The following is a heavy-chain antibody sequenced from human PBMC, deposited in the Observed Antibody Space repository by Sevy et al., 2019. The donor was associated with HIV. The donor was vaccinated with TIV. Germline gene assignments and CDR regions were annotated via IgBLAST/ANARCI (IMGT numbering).Heavy chain of an antibody. Sequence: GGSLRLSCAASGFTFSSYEMNWVRQAPGKGREWVSYISSDGTTIYYADSVKGRFTISRDNAQNSVSLQMNSLRAEDTAVYYCARDLDDNSGYYYGAIDYWGQGTLVTVSS. D-gene: IGHD3-22*01. V-gene: IGHV3-48*03. J-gene: IGHJ4*02. CDR1: GFTFSSYE. CDR2: ISSDGTTI. CDR3: ARDLDDNSGYYYGAIDY.